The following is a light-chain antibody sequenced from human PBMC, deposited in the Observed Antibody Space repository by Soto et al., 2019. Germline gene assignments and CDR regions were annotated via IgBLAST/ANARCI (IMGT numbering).Light chain of an antibody. Sequence: QSALTQPASVSGSPGQSITISCTGTSSDVGGYNYVSWYQQHPGKAPKLMIYDVTNRPSGVSNRFSGSKSGNMASLTISGLQAEDEADYYCSSYTSSSTVVFGGGTKLTVL. CDR1: SSDVGGYNY. V-gene: IGLV2-14*03. J-gene: IGLJ2*01. CDR2: DVT. CDR3: SSYTSSSTVV.